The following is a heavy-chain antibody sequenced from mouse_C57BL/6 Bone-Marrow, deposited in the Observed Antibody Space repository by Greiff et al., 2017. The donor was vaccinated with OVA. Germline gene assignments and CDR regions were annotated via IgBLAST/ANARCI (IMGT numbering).Heavy chain of an antibody. D-gene: IGHD4-1*01. CDR1: GYTFTSYW. V-gene: IGHV1-69*01. CDR3: ARERLGGFDY. Sequence: QVQLQQPGAELVMPGASVKLSCKASGYTFTSYWMHWVKQRPGQGLEWIGEIDPSDSYTNYNQKFKGKSTLTVDKSSSTAYMQLSSLPSEDSAVYYSARERLGGFDYWGQGTLVTVSA. J-gene: IGHJ3*01. CDR2: IDPSDSYT.